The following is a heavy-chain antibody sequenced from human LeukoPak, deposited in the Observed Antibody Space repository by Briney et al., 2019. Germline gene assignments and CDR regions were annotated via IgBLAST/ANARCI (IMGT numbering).Heavy chain of an antibody. J-gene: IGHJ6*03. CDR3: AKDGSPGGSSWDGYYYMDV. CDR2: ISGSGGST. D-gene: IGHD6-13*01. V-gene: IGHV3-23*01. Sequence: PGGPLRLSCAASGLTFSSYAMSWVRQAPGKGLEWVSAISGSGGSTYYADSVKGRFTISRDNSKNTLYLQMNSLRAEDTAVYYCAKDGSPGGSSWDGYYYMDVWGKGATVTVSS. CDR1: GLTFSSYA.